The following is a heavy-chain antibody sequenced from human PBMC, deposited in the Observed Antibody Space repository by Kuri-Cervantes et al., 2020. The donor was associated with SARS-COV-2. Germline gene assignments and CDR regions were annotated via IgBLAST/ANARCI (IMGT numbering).Heavy chain of an antibody. CDR1: GFTFSNHG. V-gene: IGHV3-23*01. Sequence: GESLKISCVGSGFTFSNHGMSWVRQAPGKGLEWVSGISGSGGNNGRTYYADPVKGRFTMSRDDPMNTLYLQMNSLRAEDTAVYYCARGSKVLRFLEWLTWGQGTLVTVSS. D-gene: IGHD3-3*01. CDR3: ARGSKVLRFLEWLT. J-gene: IGHJ4*02. CDR2: ISGSGGNNGRT.